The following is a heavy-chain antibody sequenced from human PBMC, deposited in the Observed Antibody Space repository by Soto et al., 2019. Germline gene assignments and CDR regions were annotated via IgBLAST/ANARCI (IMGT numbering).Heavy chain of an antibody. D-gene: IGHD2-21*02. CDR3: ALDRTANFAPYWHFDL. Sequence: PSETLSLTCTVSGDSISGYYWSWIRQSPGKGLEWIGDMHYSGDTHYNPSLKSRVTMSIDTSRNQFSLRLTSVTAADRAVYYCALDRTANFAPYWHFDLWGLGTLVTAS. CDR1: GDSISGYY. V-gene: IGHV4-59*01. J-gene: IGHJ2*01. CDR2: MHYSGDT.